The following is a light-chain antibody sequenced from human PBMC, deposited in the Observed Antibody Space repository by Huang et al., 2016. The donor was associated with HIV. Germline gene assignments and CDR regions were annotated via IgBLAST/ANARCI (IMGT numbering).Light chain of an antibody. V-gene: IGKV3-11*01. CDR2: DAS. J-gene: IGKJ2*01. CDR3: QQRSNWPYT. CDR1: QSVSSY. Sequence: EIVLTQSPATLSLSPGERATLSCRASQSVSSYLAWYQQKPGQASRLLIDDASNRATGIPARFSGSGSGTDFTLTISSLEPEDFAVYYCQQRSNWPYTFGQGTKLEIK.